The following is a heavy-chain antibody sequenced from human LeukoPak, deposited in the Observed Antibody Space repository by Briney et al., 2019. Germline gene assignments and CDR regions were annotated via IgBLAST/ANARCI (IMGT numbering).Heavy chain of an antibody. Sequence: GRSLRLSCAASGFTFSSYGMHWVRQAPGKGLEWVAVISYDGSNKYYADSVKGRFTISRGNAKNSLYLQMNSLRAEDTAVYYCAREGVEMASPAFGIWGQGTMVTVSS. J-gene: IGHJ3*02. CDR1: GFTFSSYG. D-gene: IGHD5-24*01. CDR2: ISYDGSNK. CDR3: AREGVEMASPAFGI. V-gene: IGHV3-30*03.